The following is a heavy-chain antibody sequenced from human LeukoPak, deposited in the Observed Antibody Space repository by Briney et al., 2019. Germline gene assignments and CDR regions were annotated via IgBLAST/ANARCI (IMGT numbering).Heavy chain of an antibody. CDR2: LSSTGGSS. Sequence: GGSLRLSCEASGFTFSRHAMSWVRQAPGKGLEWVSSLSSTGGSSYSAASVKGRLTVSRDNSKNLLYLEMNSLTAEDTAVYYCAKFQANYYDSSGYGCFDYWGQGVLVTVSS. V-gene: IGHV3-23*01. J-gene: IGHJ4*02. CDR1: GFTFSRHA. CDR3: AKFQANYYDSSGYGCFDY. D-gene: IGHD3-22*01.